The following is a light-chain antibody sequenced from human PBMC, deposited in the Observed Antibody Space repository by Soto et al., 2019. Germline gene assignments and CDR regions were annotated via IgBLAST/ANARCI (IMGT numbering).Light chain of an antibody. CDR3: QQYNTYPTWT. Sequence: DIQMTQSPSTLSASVGDRVTITCLARQSISGWLAWYQQKPGKAPKLLIYKASSLLSGVPSRFSGSGSGTEFIFTISSLQPDDVATYYCQQYNTYPTWTFGQGTKVETK. CDR2: KAS. J-gene: IGKJ1*01. V-gene: IGKV1-5*03. CDR1: QSISGW.